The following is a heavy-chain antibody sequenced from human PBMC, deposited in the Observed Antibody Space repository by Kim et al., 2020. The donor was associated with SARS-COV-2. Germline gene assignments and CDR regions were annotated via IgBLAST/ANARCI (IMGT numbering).Heavy chain of an antibody. CDR2: ISWDGGST. Sequence: GGSLRLSCAASGFTFDDYTMHWVRQAPGKGLEWVSLISWDGGSTYYADSVKGRFTISRDNSKNSLYLQMNSLRTEDTALYYCAKDMGSFYGMDVWGQGTTVTVSS. J-gene: IGHJ6*02. D-gene: IGHD3-10*01. V-gene: IGHV3-43*01. CDR3: AKDMGSFYGMDV. CDR1: GFTFDDYT.